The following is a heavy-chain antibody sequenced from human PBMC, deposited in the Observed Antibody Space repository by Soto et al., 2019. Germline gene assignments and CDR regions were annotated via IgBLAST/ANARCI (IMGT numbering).Heavy chain of an antibody. V-gene: IGHV3-15*07. D-gene: IGHD3-3*01. CDR2: IKSKTDGGTT. CDR3: ANDYDFWSGYYI. Sequence: GGSLRLSCAASGFTFSNAWMNWVRQAPGKGLEWVGRIKSKTDGGTTDYAAPVKGRFTISRGNSKNTLYLQMNSLRAEDTAVYYCANDYDFWSGYYIWGQGTMVTVSS. J-gene: IGHJ3*02. CDR1: GFTFSNAW.